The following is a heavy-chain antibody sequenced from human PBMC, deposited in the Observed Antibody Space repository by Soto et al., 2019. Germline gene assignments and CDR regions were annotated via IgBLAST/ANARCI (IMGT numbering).Heavy chain of an antibody. D-gene: IGHD6-13*01. J-gene: IGHJ6*02. V-gene: IGHV4-31*03. CDR1: GGSISSGGYY. Sequence: SETLSLTCTVSGGSISSGGYYWSWIRQHPGKGLEWIGYIYYSGSTYYNPSLKSRVTISVDTSKNQFSLKLSSVTAADTAVYYCAREEIAAAGTGGYYYYYGMDVRGQGTTVTVSS. CDR2: IYYSGST. CDR3: AREEIAAAGTGGYYYYYGMDV.